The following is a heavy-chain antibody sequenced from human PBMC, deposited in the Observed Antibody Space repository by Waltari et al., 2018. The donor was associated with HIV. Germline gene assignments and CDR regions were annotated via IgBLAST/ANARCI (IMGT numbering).Heavy chain of an antibody. Sequence: EVQLVQSGAEVKKPGESLKISCKGSGYSFYGYWIGWVRQMPGKGLEWMGTVYPDDSRTRYSPSFQGQVTVSADKSINTAYLQWSSLKASDTAIYYCARLGAARGSEALDYWGRGTPVTVSS. V-gene: IGHV5-51*03. CDR3: ARLGAARGSEALDY. CDR2: VYPDDSRT. CDR1: GYSFYGYW. J-gene: IGHJ4*02. D-gene: IGHD6-13*01.